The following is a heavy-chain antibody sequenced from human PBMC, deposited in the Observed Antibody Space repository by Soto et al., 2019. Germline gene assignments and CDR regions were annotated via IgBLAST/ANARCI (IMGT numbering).Heavy chain of an antibody. CDR1: GFTFSIYG. CDR2: ISDDGRNK. CDR3: AKIRTSGTGDAYDV. Sequence: QGQLVQSGGGVVQPGRSLGVSCAASGFTFSIYGLYWVRQAPVRGLEWVAGISDDGRNKFYADSVRGRFSISRDNSENTLFLQMNSLRVEDTAVYYCAKIRTSGTGDAYDVWGQGTAVIVSS. J-gene: IGHJ3*01. D-gene: IGHD1-1*01. V-gene: IGHV3-30*18.